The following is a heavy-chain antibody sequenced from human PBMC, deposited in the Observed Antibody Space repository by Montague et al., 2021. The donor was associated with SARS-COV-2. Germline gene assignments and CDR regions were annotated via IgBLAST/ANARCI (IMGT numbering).Heavy chain of an antibody. CDR3: ARRRLREDYFDF. CDR2: VYYSGYT. CDR1: GDSVSSSDHY. V-gene: IGHV4-39*01. Sequence: SETLSLTCTVSGDSVSSSDHYRGWIRQPPGKGLEWLGIVYYSGYTYYNPSVKGRVTISIDASKNQFSLKLNSLTATGTAIYHCARRRLREDYFDFWGQGTLLTVSS. D-gene: IGHD4-17*01. J-gene: IGHJ4*02.